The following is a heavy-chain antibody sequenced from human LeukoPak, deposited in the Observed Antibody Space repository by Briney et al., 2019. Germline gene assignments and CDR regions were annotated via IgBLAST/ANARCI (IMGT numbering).Heavy chain of an antibody. V-gene: IGHV3-23*01. D-gene: IGHD6-19*01. CDR1: GFTFNLYA. CDR3: ANSKVADFHY. Sequence: GGSLRLSCTASGFTFNLYAMTWVRQAPGKGLEWVSAITGSGGSTYYADSVKGRFTISRDNSKNTVYLQMNSLRVDDTAVYYCANSKVADFHYWGQGTRVTVSS. J-gene: IGHJ4*02. CDR2: ITGSGGST.